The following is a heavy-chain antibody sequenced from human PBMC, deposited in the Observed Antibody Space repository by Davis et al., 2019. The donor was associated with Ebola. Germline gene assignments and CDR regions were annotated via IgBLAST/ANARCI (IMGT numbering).Heavy chain of an antibody. V-gene: IGHV3-23*01. Sequence: GESLKISCAASGFTFSSYAMSWVRQAPGKGLEWVSAISGSGSSTYYADSVKGRFTISRDNSKNTLYLQMNSLRAEDTAVYFCARQLPYYSYGMDVWGQGTTVTVSS. CDR3: ARQLPYYSYGMDV. CDR1: GFTFSSYA. CDR2: ISGSGSST. D-gene: IGHD2-2*01. J-gene: IGHJ6*02.